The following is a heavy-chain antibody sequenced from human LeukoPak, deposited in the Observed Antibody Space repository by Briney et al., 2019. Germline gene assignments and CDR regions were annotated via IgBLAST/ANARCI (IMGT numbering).Heavy chain of an antibody. CDR1: GFTFSSYA. CDR3: ARASIVGADY. V-gene: IGHV3-30*04. CDR2: KSYDGRNI. J-gene: IGHJ4*02. Sequence: GGSLRLSCAASGFTFSSYAMHWVRQAPGKGLEWVAVKSYDGRNIYYADSVKGRFTISRDNAKNSLYLQMNSLRAEDTAVYYCARASIVGADYWGQGTLVTVSS. D-gene: IGHD1-26*01.